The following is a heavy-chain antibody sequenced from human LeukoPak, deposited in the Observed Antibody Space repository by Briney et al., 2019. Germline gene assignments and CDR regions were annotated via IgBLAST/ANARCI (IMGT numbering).Heavy chain of an antibody. CDR1: GASISGYY. V-gene: IGHV4-59*01. Sequence: SETLSLTCSVSGASISGYYWSWIRQPPGKGLEWFGHIYYSGSTTYNPSLKSRVTISVDSSKNQFSLRLSSVTAADTAVYYCARALAKGWYYFDYWGQGTLVTVSS. D-gene: IGHD6-19*01. CDR3: ARALAKGWYYFDY. CDR2: IYYSGST. J-gene: IGHJ4*02.